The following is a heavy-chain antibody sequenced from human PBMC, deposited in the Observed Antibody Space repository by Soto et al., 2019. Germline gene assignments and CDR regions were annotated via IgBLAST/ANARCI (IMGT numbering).Heavy chain of an antibody. V-gene: IGHV1-18*01. J-gene: IGHJ5*02. CDR2: ISAYNGNT. Sequence: GASVKVSCKGSGYTFTSYGISWVRQAPGQGLEWMGWISAYNGNTNYAQKLQGRVTMTTDTSTSTAYMELRSLRSDDTAVYYCARDQGNYDILTGYWRIDNWFHPWGQGTLVTVSS. D-gene: IGHD3-9*01. CDR3: ARDQGNYDILTGYWRIDNWFHP. CDR1: GYTFTSYG.